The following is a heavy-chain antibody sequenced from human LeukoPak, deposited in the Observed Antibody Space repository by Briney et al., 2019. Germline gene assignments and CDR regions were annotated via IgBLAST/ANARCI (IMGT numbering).Heavy chain of an antibody. V-gene: IGHV3-48*04. CDR1: GFTFSSYS. J-gene: IGHJ6*03. CDR2: ISSSSSTI. CDR3: ARDRGYYYYYMDV. Sequence: GGSLRLSCAASGFTFSSYSMNWVRQAPGKGLEWVSYISSSSSTIYYADSVKGRFTISRDNAKNSLYLQMYSLRAEDTAVYYCARDRGYYYYYMDVWGKGTTVTVSS.